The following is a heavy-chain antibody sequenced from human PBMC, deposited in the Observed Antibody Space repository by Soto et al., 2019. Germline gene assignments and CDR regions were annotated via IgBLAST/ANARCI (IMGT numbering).Heavy chain of an antibody. D-gene: IGHD3-16*01. V-gene: IGHV4-59*01. CDR2: IYYSGST. J-gene: IGHJ5*02. CDR1: GGSISSYY. Sequence: SETLSLTCTVSGGSISSYYWSWIRQPPGKGLEWIGYIYYSGSTNYNPSLKSRVTISVDTSKNQFSLKLSSVTAADTAVYYCARDALWGIRSWFDPWGQGTLVTVSS. CDR3: ARDALWGIRSWFDP.